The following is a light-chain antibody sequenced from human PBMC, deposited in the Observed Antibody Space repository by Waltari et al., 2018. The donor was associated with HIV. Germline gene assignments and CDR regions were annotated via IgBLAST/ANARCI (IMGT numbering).Light chain of an antibody. V-gene: IGLV2-14*01. J-gene: IGLJ1*01. CDR2: DVS. CDR3: SSYTSSSTPGV. Sequence: QSALTQPASVSGSPGQSITISCTGTSRDVGGYNYVSWYQQHPGKAPKLMIYDVSNRPSGVSNRFSGSKSGNTASLTISGLQAEDEADYYCSSYTSSSTPGVFGTGTKVTVL. CDR1: SRDVGGYNY.